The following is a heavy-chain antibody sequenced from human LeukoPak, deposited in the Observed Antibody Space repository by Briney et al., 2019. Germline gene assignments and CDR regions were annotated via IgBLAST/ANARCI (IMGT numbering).Heavy chain of an antibody. CDR2: ISYDGSNK. J-gene: IGHJ4*02. Sequence: GGSLRLSCAASGFTFSSYGMHWVRQAPGKGLEWVAVISYDGSNKYYADSVKGRFTISRDNSKNTLYLQMNSLRAEDTAVYYCAKDKYYGSGNFDYWGQGTLVTVSS. CDR3: AKDKYYGSGNFDY. D-gene: IGHD3-10*01. V-gene: IGHV3-30*18. CDR1: GFTFSSYG.